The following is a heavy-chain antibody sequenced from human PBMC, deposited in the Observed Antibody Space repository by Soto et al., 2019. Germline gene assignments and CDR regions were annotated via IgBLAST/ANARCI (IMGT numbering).Heavy chain of an antibody. Sequence: EVQLVESGGGLVQPGGSLRLSCAASGFTFSGYSMNWVRQALGKGLEWVSYIGSSSGTIYYADSVKGRFTVSRDNAKKSLYLQLSSLRDEDTAVYYCARDPQSGSQKLYFDFWGQGTLVTVSS. D-gene: IGHD1-26*01. J-gene: IGHJ4*02. CDR2: IGSSSGTI. CDR3: ARDPQSGSQKLYFDF. CDR1: GFTFSGYS. V-gene: IGHV3-48*02.